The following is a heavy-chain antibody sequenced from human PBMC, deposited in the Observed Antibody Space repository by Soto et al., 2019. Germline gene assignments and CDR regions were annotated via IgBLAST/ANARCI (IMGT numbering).Heavy chain of an antibody. CDR2: IYYSGST. CDR3: ARHGGLWDWFDP. CDR1: GGSISSSSYY. Sequence: QLQLQESGPGLVKPSETLSLTCTVSGGSISSSSYYWGWIRQPPGKGLEWIGSIYYSGSTYYNPSLKSRVTISVDTSKNQFPLKLGSVPAADTAVYYCARHGGLWDWFDPWGQGTLVTVSS. J-gene: IGHJ5*02. D-gene: IGHD2-21*01. V-gene: IGHV4-39*01.